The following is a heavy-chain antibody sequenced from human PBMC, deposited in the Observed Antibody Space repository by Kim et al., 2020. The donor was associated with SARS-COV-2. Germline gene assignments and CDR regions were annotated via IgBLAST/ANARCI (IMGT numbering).Heavy chain of an antibody. CDR3: ARGINSAFDI. Sequence: SKWCNDSAVSVKGRISIHPDTSHNQFSLQLNSVTPEDTAVYYCARGINSAFDIWGQGTVVTVSS. V-gene: IGHV6-1*01. CDR2: SKWCN. J-gene: IGHJ3*02. D-gene: IGHD5-18*01.